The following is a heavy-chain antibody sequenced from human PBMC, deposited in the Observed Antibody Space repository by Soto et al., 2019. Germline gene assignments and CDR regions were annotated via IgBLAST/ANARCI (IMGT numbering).Heavy chain of an antibody. J-gene: IGHJ4*02. CDR1: GGSISSSNW. V-gene: IGHV4-4*02. D-gene: IGHD5-18*01. CDR3: ASHVDTAMAQGRWTDY. Sequence: SETLSLTCAVSGGSISSSNWWSWVRQPPGKGLEWIGEIYHSGSTNYNPSLKSRVTISVDKSKNQFSLKLSSVTAADTAVYYCASHVDTAMAQGRWTDYWGQGTLVTVSS. CDR2: IYHSGST.